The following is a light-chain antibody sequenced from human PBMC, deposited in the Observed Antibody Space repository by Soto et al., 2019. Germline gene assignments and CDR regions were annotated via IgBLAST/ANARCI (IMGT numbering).Light chain of an antibody. Sequence: EIVLTQSPGTLSLSVGERVTLSCRASQSVSSYLAWYQQTPGQAPRLLIYYTSNRATGTPDRFSGSGSGTDFTLTISRLEPEDFTVYYCQQYGSSPLTFGGGTTVEIK. CDR1: QSVSSY. J-gene: IGKJ4*01. V-gene: IGKV3-20*01. CDR2: YTS. CDR3: QQYGSSPLT.